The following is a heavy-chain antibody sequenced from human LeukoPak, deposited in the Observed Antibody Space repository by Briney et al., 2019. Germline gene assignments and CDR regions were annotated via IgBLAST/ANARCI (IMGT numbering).Heavy chain of an antibody. J-gene: IGHJ5*02. CDR3: ARDNSVGDNAWWFDP. CDR2: INPTGGST. D-gene: IGHD1-26*01. Sequence: AASVKVSCNASGYTFTSYYMHWVRQAPGQGLEWMGLINPTGGSTGYAQKFQGRVTMTRDMSTSTDYMELSSLRSEDTAIYYCARDNSVGDNAWWFDPWGQGTLVTVSS. V-gene: IGHV1-46*01. CDR1: GYTFTSYY.